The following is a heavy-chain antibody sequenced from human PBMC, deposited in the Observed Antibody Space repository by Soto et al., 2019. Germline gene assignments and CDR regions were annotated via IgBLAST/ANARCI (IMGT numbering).Heavy chain of an antibody. CDR1: GYSFTSYW. V-gene: IGHV5-51*01. D-gene: IGHD5-12*01. J-gene: IGHJ3*02. Sequence: PGESLKISCKGSGYSFTSYWIGWVRQMPGKGLEWMGIIYPGDSDTRYSPYFQGQVTISADKSISTAYLQWSSLKASDTAMYYCASQEMATKNVDAFDIWGQGTMVTLSS. CDR2: IYPGDSDT. CDR3: ASQEMATKNVDAFDI.